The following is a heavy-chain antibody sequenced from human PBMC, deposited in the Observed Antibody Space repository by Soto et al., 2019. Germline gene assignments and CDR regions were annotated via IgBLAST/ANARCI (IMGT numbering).Heavy chain of an antibody. CDR3: ARLHYYDSSGYGYYFDY. Sequence: SETLSLTCAVYGGSFSGYYWSWIRQPPGKGLEWIGEINHSGSTNYNPSLKSRVTISVDTSKNQFSLKLSSVTAADTAVYYCARLHYYDSSGYGYYFDYWGQGTLVS. J-gene: IGHJ4*02. V-gene: IGHV4-34*01. CDR2: INHSGST. D-gene: IGHD3-22*01. CDR1: GGSFSGYY.